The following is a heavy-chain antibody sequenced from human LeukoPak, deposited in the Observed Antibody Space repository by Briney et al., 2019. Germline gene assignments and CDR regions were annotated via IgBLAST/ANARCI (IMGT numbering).Heavy chain of an antibody. Sequence: SETLSHTCTVPGGSIRSSSFYWGWIRQPPGKGLEWIGSIYYSGSTYYNPSLQSRVTISVDTSKNQFSLKLSSVTAADTAVYYCARRDYDSSGYYYYWFHRWGGGSLVSVSS. D-gene: IGHD3-22*01. CDR3: ARRDYDSSGYYYYWFHR. CDR2: IYYSGST. CDR1: GGSIRSSSFY. J-gene: IGHJ5*02. V-gene: IGHV4-39*01.